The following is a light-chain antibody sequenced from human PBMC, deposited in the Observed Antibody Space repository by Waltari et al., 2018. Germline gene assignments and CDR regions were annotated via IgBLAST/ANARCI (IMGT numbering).Light chain of an antibody. CDR3: QQYDNLPLT. J-gene: IGKJ4*01. V-gene: IGKV1-33*01. CDR2: DAS. CDR1: QDIRNY. Sequence: DIKMTPSPSSLSASVGDRVTITCQASQDIRNYLNWYQQKPGKAPKLLIYDASNLETGVPSRFSGSGSGTDFTFTISSLQPEDIATYYCQQYDNLPLTFGGGTKVEIK.